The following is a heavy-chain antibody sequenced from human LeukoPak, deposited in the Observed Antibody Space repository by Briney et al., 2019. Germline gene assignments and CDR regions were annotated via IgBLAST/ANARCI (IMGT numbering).Heavy chain of an antibody. D-gene: IGHD2-15*01. J-gene: IGHJ4*02. CDR1: GGSFSGYY. Sequence: SETLSLTXAVYGGSFSGYYWSWIRQPPGKGLEWIGEINHSGSTNYNPSLKSRVTISVDTSKNQFSLKLSSVTAADTAVYYCARGSGDTPSFDYWGQGTLVTVSS. CDR2: INHSGST. V-gene: IGHV4-34*01. CDR3: ARGSGDTPSFDY.